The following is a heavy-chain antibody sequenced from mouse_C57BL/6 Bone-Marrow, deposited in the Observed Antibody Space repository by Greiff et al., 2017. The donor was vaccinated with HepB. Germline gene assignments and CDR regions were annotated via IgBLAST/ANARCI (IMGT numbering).Heavy chain of an antibody. V-gene: IGHV5-6*02. CDR1: GFTFSSYG. CDR3: ARQRSTMVTAWFAY. CDR2: ISSGGSYT. J-gene: IGHJ3*01. Sequence: VKLVESGGDLVKPGGSLKLSCAASGFTFSSYGMSWVRQTPDKRLEWVATISSGGSYTYYPDSVKGRFTISRDNAKNTLYLQMSSLKSEDTAMYYCARQRSTMVTAWFAYWGQGTLVTVSA. D-gene: IGHD2-2*01.